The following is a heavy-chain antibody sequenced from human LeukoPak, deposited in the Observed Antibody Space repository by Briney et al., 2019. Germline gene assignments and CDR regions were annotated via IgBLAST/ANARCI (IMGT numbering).Heavy chain of an antibody. CDR2: IYYSGST. V-gene: IGHV4-31*03. J-gene: IGHJ4*02. CDR1: GGSLSSGGYY. CDR3: ARETDTSNYYYDY. Sequence: SETLSLTCTVSGGSLSSGGYYWSWIRQHPGKGLEWIGYIYYSGSTYYNPSLKSRVTISVDTSKNQFSLKLSSVTAADTAVYYCARETDTSNYYYDYWGQGTLVTVSS. D-gene: IGHD3-22*01.